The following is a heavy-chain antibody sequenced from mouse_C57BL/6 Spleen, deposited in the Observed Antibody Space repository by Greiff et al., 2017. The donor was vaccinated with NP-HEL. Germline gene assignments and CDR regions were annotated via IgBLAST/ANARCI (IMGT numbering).Heavy chain of an antibody. Sequence: EVQVVESGPGLVKPSQSLSLTRSVTGYSITSGYYWNWIRQFPGNKLEWMGYISYDGSNNYNPSLKNRISITRDTSKNQFFLKLNSVTTEDTATYYCARVRDGYYWYFDVWGTGTTVTVSS. V-gene: IGHV3-6*01. J-gene: IGHJ1*03. CDR2: ISYDGSN. CDR3: ARVRDGYYWYFDV. D-gene: IGHD2-3*01. CDR1: GYSITSGYY.